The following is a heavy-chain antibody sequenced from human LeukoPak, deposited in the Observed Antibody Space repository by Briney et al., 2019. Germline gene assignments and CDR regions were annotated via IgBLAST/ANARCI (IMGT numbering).Heavy chain of an antibody. J-gene: IGHJ4*02. V-gene: IGHV3-53*01. CDR3: ASGDGYLQPY. CDR1: GFSVSGKF. Sequence: GGSLRLSCAASGFSVSGKFMSWVRQAPGKGLEWVSIIHYDGKVRYAGSVGGRFTIYRDDSENTLFLQMNSLRVDDTAVYFCASGDGYLQPYWGQGTLVTVSS. CDR2: IHYDGKV. D-gene: IGHD2-21*01.